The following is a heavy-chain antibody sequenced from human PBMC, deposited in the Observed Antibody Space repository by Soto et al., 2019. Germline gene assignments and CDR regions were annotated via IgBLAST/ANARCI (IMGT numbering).Heavy chain of an antibody. D-gene: IGHD5-12*01. Sequence: ASVKVSCKVSGYTLTELSMHWVRQAPGKGLEWMGGFDPEDGETIYAQKFQGRVTMTEDKSTRTAYMELSSLTSEDTAVYFCARGEASGYEFPSGKSLDYWGQGTLVTVSS. CDR1: GYTLTELS. J-gene: IGHJ4*02. V-gene: IGHV1-24*01. CDR2: FDPEDGET. CDR3: ARGEASGYEFPSGKSLDY.